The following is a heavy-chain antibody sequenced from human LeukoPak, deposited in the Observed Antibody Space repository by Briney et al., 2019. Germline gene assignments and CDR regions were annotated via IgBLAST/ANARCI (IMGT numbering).Heavy chain of an antibody. Sequence: ASVKVSCKASGYTFSNYGITWVRQAPGQGLERMGWISAYNGNTNYAQKLQGRVTMTTDTSTSTAYMELRSLRSDDTAVYYCARDSSSWSHAEYFQHWGQGTLVTVSS. CDR1: GYTFSNYG. J-gene: IGHJ1*01. D-gene: IGHD6-13*01. CDR3: ARDSSSWSHAEYFQH. V-gene: IGHV1-18*01. CDR2: ISAYNGNT.